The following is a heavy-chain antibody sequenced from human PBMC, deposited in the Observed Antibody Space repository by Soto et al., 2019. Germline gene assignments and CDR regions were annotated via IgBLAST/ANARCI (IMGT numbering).Heavy chain of an antibody. CDR3: ARSVPTSEATWIIRLRRFDY. CDR1: GYTFTDYY. V-gene: IGHV1-2*02. Sequence: QVQLVQSGAAVRKPGASVKVSCKASGYTFTDYYIHWVRQAPGQGLEWMGWVNPNSGDTNNAQKFQGRFTMAGDRSISAASMELSRLTSDYTVVYYCARSVPTSEATWIIRLRRFDYWVQGTLVTFSS. CDR2: VNPNSGDT. D-gene: IGHD1-26*01. J-gene: IGHJ4*02.